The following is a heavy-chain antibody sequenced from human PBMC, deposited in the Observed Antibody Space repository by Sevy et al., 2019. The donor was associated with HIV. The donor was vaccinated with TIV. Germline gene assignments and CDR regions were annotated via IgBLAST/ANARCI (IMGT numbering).Heavy chain of an antibody. V-gene: IGHV3-30-3*01. CDR3: ARYGGYSIKWYPLY. J-gene: IGHJ4*01. D-gene: IGHD1-26*01. CDR1: GFAFSTHA. Sequence: GGSLRLSCAASGFAFSTHAMHWVRQAPDKGLEWLAVISYEGTETFYAASVEGRFTISRDNSKNMLFLQINSLKPEDTAVYYCARYGGYSIKWYPLYWGHGTLVTVSS. CDR2: ISYEGTET.